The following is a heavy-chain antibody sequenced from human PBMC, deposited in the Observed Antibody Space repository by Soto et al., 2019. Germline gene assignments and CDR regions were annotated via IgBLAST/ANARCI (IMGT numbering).Heavy chain of an antibody. J-gene: IGHJ4*02. V-gene: IGHV4-59*01. CDR3: VRDSYNFDD. CDR1: GGSIRSYY. D-gene: IGHD5-18*01. Sequence: SSETLSLTCTVSGGSIRSYYWSWIRQPPGKGLEWIGYIYYTGSTDYNPSLKSRVTMSVDTSKNQFSLKLRSVTAADTAVYYCVRDSYNFDDWGQGILVTVSS. CDR2: IYYTGST.